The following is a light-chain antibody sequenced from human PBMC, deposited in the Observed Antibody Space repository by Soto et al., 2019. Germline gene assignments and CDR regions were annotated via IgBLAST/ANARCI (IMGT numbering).Light chain of an antibody. J-gene: IGKJ1*01. CDR3: LQYHNLWA. Sequence: SMSAATLSVTTRERATFSCRASQKIYSNIAWYQQRPGQAPRLLIYRASTRATGVPARFSGSGSGTEFTLTISSLQSEDFAVYSCLQYHNLWAFGQGTKVDIK. CDR1: QKIYSN. V-gene: IGKV3-15*01. CDR2: RAS.